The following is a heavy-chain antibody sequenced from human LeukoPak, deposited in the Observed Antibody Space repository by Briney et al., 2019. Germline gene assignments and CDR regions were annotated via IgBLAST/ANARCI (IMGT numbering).Heavy chain of an antibody. CDR2: IYTSGST. CDR3: ARARADYYDSSGYYYRFDY. CDR1: VDSISVYY. J-gene: IGHJ4*02. D-gene: IGHD3-22*01. V-gene: IGHV4-4*07. Sequence: SEALSLTCTVSVDSISVYYWSCIRQPAGKGLEWVSRIYTSGSTNYNPSLKSRVTMSVDTSKNQFSLKLSSVTAADTAVYYCARARADYYDSSGYYYRFDYWGQGTLVTVSS.